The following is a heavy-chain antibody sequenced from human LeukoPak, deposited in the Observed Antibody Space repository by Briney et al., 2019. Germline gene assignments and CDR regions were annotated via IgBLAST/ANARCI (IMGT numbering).Heavy chain of an antibody. J-gene: IGHJ3*02. V-gene: IGHV4-38-2*02. CDR3: ARLLGLYSSSSGSPDAFDI. D-gene: IGHD6-6*01. Sequence: SETLSLTCTVSGYSISSGYYWGWIRQPPGKGLEWIGSIYQSGSTYYNPSLKSRVTISVDTSKNQFSLKLSSVTAADTAVYYCARLLGLYSSSSGSPDAFDIWGQGTMVTVSS. CDR2: IYQSGST. CDR1: GYSISSGYY.